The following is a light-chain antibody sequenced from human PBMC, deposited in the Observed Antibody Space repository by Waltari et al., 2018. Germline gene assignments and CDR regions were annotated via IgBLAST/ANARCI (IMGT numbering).Light chain of an antibody. V-gene: IGLV3-10*01. CDR1: ALPKKY. CDR3: YSTDSTGNHVV. CDR2: DDN. J-gene: IGLJ2*01. Sequence: SYELTQPPSVSVSPGQTARITCSGDALPKKYAFWYQQKSGQAPVLFIYDDNQRPSGIPERFSGSSSGTMATLTISGAQVEDEADYYGYSTDSTGNHVVFGGGTKLTVL.